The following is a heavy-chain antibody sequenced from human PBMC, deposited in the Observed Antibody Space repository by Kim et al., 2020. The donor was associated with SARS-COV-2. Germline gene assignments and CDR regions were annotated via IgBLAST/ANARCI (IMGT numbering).Heavy chain of an antibody. CDR2: YAT. D-gene: IGHD6-13*01. Sequence: YATATAATLKGRFTISRDDSKNTAYLQMNSLKTEDTAVYYCTSIAAAVGYWGQGTLITVSS. CDR3: TSIAAAVGY. V-gene: IGHV3-73*01. J-gene: IGHJ4*02.